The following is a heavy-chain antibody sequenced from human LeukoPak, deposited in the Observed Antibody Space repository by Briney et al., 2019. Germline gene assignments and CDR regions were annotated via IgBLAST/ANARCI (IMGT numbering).Heavy chain of an antibody. J-gene: IGHJ4*02. V-gene: IGHV3-7*01. CDR1: AFTFSSYW. CDR2: INRDESEK. Sequence: GGSLRLSCAASAFTFSSYWMTWVRQAPGKGLEWVANINRDESEKYCVDSVKGRFTISRDNAKNSLYLQMNSLRAEDTAVYYCARSTRITIFGVVKKTVEFDYWGQGTLVTVSS. CDR3: ARSTRITIFGVVKKTVEFDY. D-gene: IGHD3-3*01.